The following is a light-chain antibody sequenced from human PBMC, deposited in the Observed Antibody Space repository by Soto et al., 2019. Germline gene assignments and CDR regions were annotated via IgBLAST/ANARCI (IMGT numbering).Light chain of an antibody. J-gene: IGKJ4*01. CDR2: GAS. CDR3: QQYGSSPLT. Sequence: EIVLTQSPGTLSLSPGERATLSCRASQSVSSSYLAWYQQKPGQAPRLLIYGASSRATGIPDRFSGSWSGTDFTLTISRLEPEDFAVYYWQQYGSSPLTFGGGTKMEIK. CDR1: QSVSSSY. V-gene: IGKV3-20*01.